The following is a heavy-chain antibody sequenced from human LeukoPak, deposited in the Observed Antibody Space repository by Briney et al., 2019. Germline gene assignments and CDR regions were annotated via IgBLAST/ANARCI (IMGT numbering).Heavy chain of an antibody. V-gene: IGHV4-39*01. J-gene: IGHJ4*02. Sequence: PSETLSLTCTVSVGSISSSSYYWGWIRQPPGKGLEWIGSICYSGSTYYNPSLKSRVTISVDTSKNQFSLKLSSVTAADKAVYYCARTAAAGGGLDYFDYWGQGTLVTVSS. CDR1: VGSISSSSYY. CDR3: ARTAAAGGGLDYFDY. D-gene: IGHD6-13*01. CDR2: ICYSGST.